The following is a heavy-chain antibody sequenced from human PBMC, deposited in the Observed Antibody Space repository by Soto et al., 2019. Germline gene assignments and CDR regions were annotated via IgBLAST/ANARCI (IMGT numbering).Heavy chain of an antibody. CDR1: GFTFSTYW. Sequence: PGGSLRLSCAASGFTFSTYWMRWVRQAPGEGLVWLSRITAAGTSTSSADSVKGRFTISRDNAKNTLYLQMNSLRAEDTAMYYCARGDPTYFDHWGQGILVTVSS. CDR2: ITAAGTST. J-gene: IGHJ4*02. CDR3: ARGDPTYFDH. D-gene: IGHD1-26*01. V-gene: IGHV3-74*01.